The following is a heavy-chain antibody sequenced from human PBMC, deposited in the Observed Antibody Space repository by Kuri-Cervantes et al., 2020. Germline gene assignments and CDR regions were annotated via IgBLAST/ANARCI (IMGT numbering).Heavy chain of an antibody. Sequence: SLKISCAASGFTFDDYAMHWVRQAPGKGLEWVSGISWNSGSIGYADSVKGRFTISRDNSKNTLYLQMNSLRAEDTAVYYCARDAMSGYFDYWGQGTLVTVSS. V-gene: IGHV3-9*01. CDR1: GFTFDDYA. J-gene: IGHJ4*02. D-gene: IGHD3-3*01. CDR2: ISWNSGSI. CDR3: ARDAMSGYFDY.